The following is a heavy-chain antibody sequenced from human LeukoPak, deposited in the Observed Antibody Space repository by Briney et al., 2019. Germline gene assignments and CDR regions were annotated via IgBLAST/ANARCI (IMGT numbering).Heavy chain of an antibody. CDR3: ARDRRDTSMVWDY. Sequence: SETLSLTCTVSGDSMSSYYWSWIRQPPGKGLEWIGYIYYSGHTNYNPSLKSRVTMSVDTSKNQFSLKMRSVTAADTAVYYCARDRRDTSMVWDYWGQETLVTVSS. CDR1: GDSMSSYY. J-gene: IGHJ4*02. CDR2: IYYSGHT. V-gene: IGHV4-59*01. D-gene: IGHD5-18*01.